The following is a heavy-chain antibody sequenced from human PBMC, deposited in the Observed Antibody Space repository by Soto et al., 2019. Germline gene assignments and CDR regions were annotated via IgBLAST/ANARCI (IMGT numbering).Heavy chain of an antibody. V-gene: IGHV1-2*04. Sequence: ASVKVSCKASGYTFTGYYMHWVRQAPGQGLEWMGWINPNSGGTNYAQKFRGWVTMTRDTSISTAYMELSRLRSDDTAVYYCARDIGRIVVVPAAIHGMDVWGQGTTVTVSS. CDR2: INPNSGGT. CDR3: ARDIGRIVVVPAAIHGMDV. D-gene: IGHD2-2*01. CDR1: GYTFTGYY. J-gene: IGHJ6*02.